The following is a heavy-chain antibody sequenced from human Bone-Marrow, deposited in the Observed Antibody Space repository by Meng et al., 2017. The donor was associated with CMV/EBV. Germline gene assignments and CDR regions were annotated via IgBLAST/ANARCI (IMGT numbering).Heavy chain of an antibody. CDR3: TRDGGWYFDY. V-gene: IGHV1-2*02. Sequence: ASVKVSCKASGYTFTAYYMHWVRQAPGQGLEWMGWINPKNGVTNYAQKFQDRVTITRDKSISTAYMEVSRLRSDDTAAYYCTRDGGWYFDYWGQGTLVTGSS. D-gene: IGHD6-19*01. J-gene: IGHJ4*02. CDR1: GYTFTAYY. CDR2: INPKNGVT.